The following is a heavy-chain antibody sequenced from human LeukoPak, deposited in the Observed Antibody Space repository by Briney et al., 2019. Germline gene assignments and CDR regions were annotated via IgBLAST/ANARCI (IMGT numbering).Heavy chain of an antibody. CDR3: ARVSSSSWWALDY. D-gene: IGHD6-13*01. CDR2: INTDGSST. CDR1: GFTFSSYW. V-gene: IGHV3-74*01. J-gene: IGHJ4*02. Sequence: GGSLRLSCAASGFTFSSYWMHWVRQAPGKGLVWVSRINTDGSSTSYADSVKGRFTISRDNAKNTLYLQMNSLRAEDTAVYYCARVSSSSWWALDYWGQGTLVTVSA.